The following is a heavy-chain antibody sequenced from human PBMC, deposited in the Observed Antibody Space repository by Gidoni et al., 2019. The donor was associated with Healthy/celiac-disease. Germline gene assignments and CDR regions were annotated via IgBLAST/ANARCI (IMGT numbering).Heavy chain of an antibody. D-gene: IGHD2-2*02. V-gene: IGHV1-18*04. CDR3: ARDRRYCSSTSCYSYGMDV. Sequence: QVQLVQSGAEVKKHGASVKVSCKASGYTFTSYGISWVRQAPGQGLEWMGWISADNGNTNYAQKLQGRVTMTTDTSTSTAYMELRSLRSDDTAVYYCARDRRYCSSTSCYSYGMDVWGQGTTVTVSS. J-gene: IGHJ6*02. CDR2: ISADNGNT. CDR1: GYTFTSYG.